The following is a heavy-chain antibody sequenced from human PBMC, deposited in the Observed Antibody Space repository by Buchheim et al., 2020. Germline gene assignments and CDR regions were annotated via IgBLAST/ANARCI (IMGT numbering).Heavy chain of an antibody. V-gene: IGHV3-23*01. CDR2: ISGSGTST. D-gene: IGHD6-13*01. CDR1: GFTFSDYA. Sequence: EVQLLESGGGLVQPGGSLRLSCASSGFTFSDYAMSWVRQAPGKGLEGVSAISGSGTSTYSADSVKGRFTISRDNSKSTLYLQMNSLRAEDTAVYYCAKDGFWSSSWSFPDYWGQGTL. CDR3: AKDGFWSSSWSFPDY. J-gene: IGHJ4*02.